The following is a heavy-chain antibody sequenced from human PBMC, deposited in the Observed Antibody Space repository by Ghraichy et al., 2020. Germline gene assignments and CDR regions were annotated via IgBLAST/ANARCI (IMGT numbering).Heavy chain of an antibody. D-gene: IGHD2-2*01. CDR1: GGSISSYY. Sequence: SETLSLTCTVSGGSISSYYWSWIRQPPGKGLEWIGYIYYSGSTNYNPSLKSRVTISVDKSKNQFSLKLSSVTAAATAGYYCAGDIGVGYCSSTSGYEGGYYYDMDVWGKGTTVTVSS. CDR3: AGDIGVGYCSSTSGYEGGYYYDMDV. V-gene: IGHV4-59*01. J-gene: IGHJ6*03. CDR2: IYYSGST.